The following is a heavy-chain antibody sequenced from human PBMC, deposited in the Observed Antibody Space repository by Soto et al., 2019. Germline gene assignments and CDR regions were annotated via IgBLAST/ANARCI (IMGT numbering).Heavy chain of an antibody. CDR3: AKDGEIVGATAAYFDY. J-gene: IGHJ4*02. CDR1: GFTFSNYA. D-gene: IGHD1-26*01. V-gene: IGHV3-23*01. CDR2: ISGSGGST. Sequence: EVQLLESGGGLVQPGGSLRLSCAASGFTFSNYAMSWVRQAPGKGLEWVSVISGSGGSTYYADSVKGRFIISRDNSKNTLYLKMNSLRAEDTAVYYCAKDGEIVGATAAYFDYWGQGTLVTVSS.